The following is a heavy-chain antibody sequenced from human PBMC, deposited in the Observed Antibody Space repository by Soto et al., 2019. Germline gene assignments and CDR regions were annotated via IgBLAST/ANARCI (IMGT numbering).Heavy chain of an antibody. CDR1: GFTFSSYA. CDR2: ISYDGSNK. V-gene: IGHV3-30-3*01. CDR3: ARDSSITMIVVVITYFDY. Sequence: PRLSCAASGFTFSSYAMHWVRQAPGKGLEWVAVISYDGSNKYYADSVKGRFTISRDNSKNTLYLQMNSLRAEDTAVYYCARDSSITMIVVVITYFDYWGQGTLVTVSS. D-gene: IGHD3-22*01. J-gene: IGHJ4*02.